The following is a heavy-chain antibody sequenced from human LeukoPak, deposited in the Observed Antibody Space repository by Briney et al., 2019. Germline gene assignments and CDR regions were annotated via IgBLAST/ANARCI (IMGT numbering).Heavy chain of an antibody. CDR1: GGSVSSYY. CDR2: IYYSGST. CDR3: ARASSGEFGYYYYMDV. Sequence: SETLSLTCTLSGGSVSSYYWSWIRQPPGKGLEWNGSIYYSGSTYYNPSLKSRVTISVDTSKNQFSLKLSSVTAADTAVYYCARASSGEFGYYYYMDVWGKGTTVTVSS. D-gene: IGHD3-10*01. J-gene: IGHJ6*03. V-gene: IGHV4-59*02.